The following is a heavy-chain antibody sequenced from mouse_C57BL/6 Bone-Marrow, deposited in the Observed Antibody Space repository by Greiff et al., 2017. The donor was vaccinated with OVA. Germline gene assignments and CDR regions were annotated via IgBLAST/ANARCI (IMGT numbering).Heavy chain of an antibody. V-gene: IGHV5-15*01. Sequence: DVKLVESGGGLVQPGGSLKLSCAASGFTFSDYGMAWVRQAPRKGPEWVAFISNLAYSIYYADTVTGRFTISRENAKNTLYLEMSSLRSEDTAMYYCARHYYGSRGAWFAYWGQGTLVTVSA. CDR1: GFTFSDYG. J-gene: IGHJ3*01. CDR2: ISNLAYSI. CDR3: ARHYYGSRGAWFAY. D-gene: IGHD1-1*01.